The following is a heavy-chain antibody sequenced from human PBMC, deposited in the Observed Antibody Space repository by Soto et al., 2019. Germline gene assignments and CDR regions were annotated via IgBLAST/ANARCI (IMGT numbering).Heavy chain of an antibody. CDR2: ISRSGDTI. CDR3: ARGLLPYHIFWSNYPSADHCFEH. D-gene: IGHD3-3*01. Sequence: PGGSLRLSCAVSGFRLSDYEMSWIRQAPGKGPEWVSFISRSGDTIYYVDSVKGRFTISRDNAKNSLYLQLSSLRAEDTAVYYCARGLLPYHIFWSNYPSADHCFEHWGLGTLVTVSS. J-gene: IGHJ4*02. V-gene: IGHV3-11*01. CDR1: GFRLSDYE.